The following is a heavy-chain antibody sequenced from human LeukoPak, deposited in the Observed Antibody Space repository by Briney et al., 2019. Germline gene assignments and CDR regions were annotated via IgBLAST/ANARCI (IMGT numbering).Heavy chain of an antibody. CDR2: ISSSSSYI. Sequence: GGSLRLSCAASGFTFSSYSMNWVRQAPGKGLEWVSSISSSSSYIYYADSVKGRLTMYRDNAKNSLYLQMNSLRAEDTAVYYCARDEYYGSGSYYNYYYYMDVWGKGTTVTVSS. J-gene: IGHJ6*03. CDR3: ARDEYYGSGSYYNYYYYMDV. CDR1: GFTFSSYS. D-gene: IGHD3-10*01. V-gene: IGHV3-21*01.